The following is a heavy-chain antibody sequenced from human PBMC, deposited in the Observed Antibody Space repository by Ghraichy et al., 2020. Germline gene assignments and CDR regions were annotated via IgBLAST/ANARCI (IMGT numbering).Heavy chain of an antibody. J-gene: IGHJ4*02. D-gene: IGHD5-12*01. CDR2: IKSKTDGGTT. CDR1: GLVFSNAW. CDR3: TKDRSKWTERLFDY. V-gene: IGHV3-15*01. Sequence: GGSLRLSCAASGLVFSNAWMSWVRQTPGKGLEWLGRIKSKTDGGTTDYAAPVKGRFTISRDDSESTVYLEMNSLKTEDTSLYFGTKDRSKWTERLFDYWGQGTLVNVSS.